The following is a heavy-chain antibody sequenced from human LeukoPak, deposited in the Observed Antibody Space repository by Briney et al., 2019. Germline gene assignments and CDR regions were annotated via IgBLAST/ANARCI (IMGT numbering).Heavy chain of an antibody. CDR2: ISYDGSNK. J-gene: IGHJ6*02. D-gene: IGHD4-17*01. V-gene: IGHV3-30*03. CDR1: GFTFSSYG. Sequence: GGSLRLSCAASGFTFSSYGMHWVRQAPGKGLEWVAVISYDGSNKYYADSVKGRFTISRDNSKNTLYLQMNSLRAEDTAVYYCVRDPNRETTVTDLGQYGMDVWGQGTTVTVSS. CDR3: VRDPNRETTVTDLGQYGMDV.